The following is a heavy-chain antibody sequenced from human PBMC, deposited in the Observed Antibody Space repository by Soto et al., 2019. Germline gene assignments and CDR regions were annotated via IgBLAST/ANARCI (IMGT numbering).Heavy chain of an antibody. D-gene: IGHD2-8*02. CDR1: GFTFSSYG. CDR2: ISYDGSNK. CDR3: AKDYEAVWCPLDY. V-gene: IGHV3-30*18. J-gene: IGHJ4*02. Sequence: QAGGSLRLSCAASGFTFSSYGMHWVRQAPGKGLEWVAVISYDGSNKYYADSVKGRFTISRDNSKNTLYLQMNSLRAEDTAVYYCAKDYEAVWCPLDYWGQGTLVTVSS.